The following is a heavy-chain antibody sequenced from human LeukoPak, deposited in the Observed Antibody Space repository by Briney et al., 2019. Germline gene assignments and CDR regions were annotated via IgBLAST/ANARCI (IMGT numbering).Heavy chain of an antibody. V-gene: IGHV3-30*18. D-gene: IGHD3-10*01. CDR1: GFTVSSNY. J-gene: IGHJ4*02. Sequence: GGSLRLSCAASGFTVSSNYMSWVRQAPGKGLEWVAIISYDGSQKYFADSVKGRFTISRDNSKNTLYLQMDSLRAEDTAVYYCAKDNTYYYASGSYYFYFDYWGQGTLVTVSS. CDR3: AKDNTYYYASGSYYFYFDY. CDR2: ISYDGSQK.